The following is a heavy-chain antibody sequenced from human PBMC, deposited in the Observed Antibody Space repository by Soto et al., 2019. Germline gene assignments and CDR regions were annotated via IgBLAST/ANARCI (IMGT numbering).Heavy chain of an antibody. J-gene: IGHJ6*02. V-gene: IGHV3-48*04. Sequence: PGGSLRLSCAASGFTFSNDWMTWVRQAPGKGLEWVSYISSSGSTIYYADSVKGRFTISRDNAKNSLYLQMNSLRAEDTAVYYCARDECSGGSCYSNYYYGMDVWGQGTTVTVSS. CDR2: ISSSGSTI. CDR3: ARDECSGGSCYSNYYYGMDV. CDR1: GFTFSNDW. D-gene: IGHD2-15*01.